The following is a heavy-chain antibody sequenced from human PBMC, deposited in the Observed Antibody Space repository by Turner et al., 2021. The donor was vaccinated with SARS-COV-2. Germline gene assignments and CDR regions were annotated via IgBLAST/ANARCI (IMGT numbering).Heavy chain of an antibody. J-gene: IGHJ6*02. D-gene: IGHD3-22*01. Sequence: EVQLVEYGGGLVQPGGSLKLSCAASGFTFSGSAMHWVRQASGKGLEWVGRIRSKANSYATAYAASVKGRFTISRDDSKNTAYLQMNSLKTEDTAVYYCTTPPVAGLVVIDDDYYYGMDVWGQGTTVTVSS. CDR1: GFTFSGSA. V-gene: IGHV3-73*01. CDR2: IRSKANSYAT. CDR3: TTPPVAGLVVIDDDYYYGMDV.